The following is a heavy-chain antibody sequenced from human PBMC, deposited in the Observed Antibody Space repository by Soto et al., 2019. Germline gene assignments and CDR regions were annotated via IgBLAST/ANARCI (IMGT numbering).Heavy chain of an antibody. CDR2: ISYDGSNK. J-gene: IGHJ4*02. Sequence: PGGSLRLSCAASGFTFSSYGMHWVRQAPGKGLEWVAVISYDGSNKYYADSVKGRFTISRDNSKNTLYLQMNSLRAEDTAVYYCAKESLWFGELFPSFDYWGQGTLVTVSS. D-gene: IGHD3-10*01. CDR1: GFTFSSYG. V-gene: IGHV3-30*18. CDR3: AKESLWFGELFPSFDY.